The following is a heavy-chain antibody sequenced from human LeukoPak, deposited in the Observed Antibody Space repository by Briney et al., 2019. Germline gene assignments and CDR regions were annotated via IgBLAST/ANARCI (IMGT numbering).Heavy chain of an antibody. D-gene: IGHD2-15*01. J-gene: IGHJ4*02. CDR3: ARLGKDCSGGSCCPPDY. CDR2: IYYSGST. Sequence: PSETLSLICTVSGDSISSSSYFWGWIRQPPGKGLEWIGSIYYSGSTYYNPSLKSRVTISVDTAKNQFSLKLSSVTAADTAVYYCARLGKDCSGGSCCPPDYCCQGTLVTVSS. V-gene: IGHV4-39*01. CDR1: GDSISSSSYF.